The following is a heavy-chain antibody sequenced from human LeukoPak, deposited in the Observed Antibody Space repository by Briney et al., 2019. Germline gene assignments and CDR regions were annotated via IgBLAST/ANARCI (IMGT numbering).Heavy chain of an antibody. V-gene: IGHV4-39*07. D-gene: IGHD2-15*01. Sequence: SETLSLTCTVSYESISSSSHYWGWIRQPPGKGLEWIGEINHSGSTNYNPSLKSRVTISVDTSKNQFSLKLSSVTAADTAVYYCARERMQIPDCSGGSCYSSAYYYYYMDVWGKGTTVTVSS. J-gene: IGHJ6*03. CDR3: ARERMQIPDCSGGSCYSSAYYYYYMDV. CDR2: INHSGST. CDR1: YESISSSSHY.